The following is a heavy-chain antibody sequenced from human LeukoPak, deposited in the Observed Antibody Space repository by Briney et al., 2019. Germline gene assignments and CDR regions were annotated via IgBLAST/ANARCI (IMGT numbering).Heavy chain of an antibody. CDR3: ARGQGSTMVRGVYYYYYYMDV. J-gene: IGHJ6*03. D-gene: IGHD3-10*01. CDR1: GYTFTSGG. V-gene: IGHV1-18*01. Sequence: ASVKVSCNSSGYTFTSGGISWVRQAHGQGLELMGWICAYNDNTNYAQKLQGRVTMTRNTSISTAYMELSSLRSEDTAVYYCARGQGSTMVRGVYYYYYYMDVWGKGTTVTISS. CDR2: ICAYNDNT.